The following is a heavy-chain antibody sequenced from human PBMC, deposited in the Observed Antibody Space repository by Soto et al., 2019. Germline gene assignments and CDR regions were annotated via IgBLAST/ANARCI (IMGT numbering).Heavy chain of an antibody. J-gene: IGHJ6*02. CDR3: ARVAYYDILTGYYAYGMDV. CDR1: GYTFTSYD. Sequence: QVQLVQSGAEVKKPGASVKVSCKASGYTFTSYDINWVRQATGQGLEWMGWMNPNSGNTGYAQKFQGRVTMTRNTSISTAYMVLSSLRSEDMAVYYCARVAYYDILTGYYAYGMDVWGQGTTVTVSS. D-gene: IGHD3-9*01. V-gene: IGHV1-8*01. CDR2: MNPNSGNT.